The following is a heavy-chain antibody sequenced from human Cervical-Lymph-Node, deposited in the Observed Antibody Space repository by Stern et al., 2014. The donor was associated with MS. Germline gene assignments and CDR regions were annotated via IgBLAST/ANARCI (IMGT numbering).Heavy chain of an antibody. D-gene: IGHD6-13*01. CDR2: IFPVLRTP. Sequence: QVQLVESGDEVTKPGSSVKVSCKASGGTFSKFPSSWVRQAPGQGLEWMGGIFPVLRTPTYAQEFRGRVTIPADVSTSTVYMELSSLRSDDTAVYYCALSSETSDRWYSLGYDLWGQGTLVTVSS. J-gene: IGHJ5*02. V-gene: IGHV1-69*01. CDR1: GGTFSKFP. CDR3: ALSSETSDRWYSLGYDL.